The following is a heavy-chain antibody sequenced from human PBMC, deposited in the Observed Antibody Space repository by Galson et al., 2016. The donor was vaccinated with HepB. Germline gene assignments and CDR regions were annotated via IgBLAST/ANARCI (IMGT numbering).Heavy chain of an antibody. CDR2: INSDGSSA. J-gene: IGHJ6*02. Sequence: SLRLSCAASAFTFSNYWMYWVRQAPGKGLVWVSRINSDGSSASYAESVKGRFTISRDNAKNTLYLQASSLRAEDTAVYYCARALRDDIWRGYYSGNRYYYGMDVWGQGTTVTVSS. V-gene: IGHV3-74*01. D-gene: IGHD3-3*01. CDR1: AFTFSNYW. CDR3: ARALRDDIWRGYYSGNRYYYGMDV.